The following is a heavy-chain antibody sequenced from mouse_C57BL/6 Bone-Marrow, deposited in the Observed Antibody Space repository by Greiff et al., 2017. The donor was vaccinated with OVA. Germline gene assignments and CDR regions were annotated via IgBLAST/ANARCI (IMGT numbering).Heavy chain of an antibody. J-gene: IGHJ2*01. CDR2: IDPANGNT. CDR1: GFNIKNTY. Sequence: VQLKESVAELVRPGASVKLSCTASGFNIKNTYMHWVKQRPEQGLEWIGRIDPANGNTKYAPKFQGKATITADTSSNTAYLQLSSLTSEDTAIYYCARFYYGNLYYFDYWGQGTTLTVSS. CDR3: ARFYYGNLYYFDY. V-gene: IGHV14-3*01. D-gene: IGHD2-1*01.